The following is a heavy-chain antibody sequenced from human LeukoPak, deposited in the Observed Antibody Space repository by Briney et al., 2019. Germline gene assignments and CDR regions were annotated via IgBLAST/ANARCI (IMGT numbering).Heavy chain of an antibody. Sequence: SETLSLTCTVSGGSISSGDYYWSWIRQPPGKGLEWIGYIYYSGSIYYNPSLKSRVTISVDTSKNQFSLKLSSVTAADTAVYYCARGSDYSNRRYYYGMDVWGQGTTVTVSS. CDR2: IYYSGSI. CDR3: ARGSDYSNRRYYYGMDV. V-gene: IGHV4-30-4*01. J-gene: IGHJ6*02. D-gene: IGHD4-11*01. CDR1: GGSISSGDYY.